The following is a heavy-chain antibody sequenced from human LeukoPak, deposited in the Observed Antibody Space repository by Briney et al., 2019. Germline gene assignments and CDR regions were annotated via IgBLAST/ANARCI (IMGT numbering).Heavy chain of an antibody. CDR1: GFTFSSYW. D-gene: IGHD3/OR15-3a*01. Sequence: PGGSLRLSCAASGFTFSSYWMSWVRQVPGKGLEWVANIKQDESEKYYVDSVKGRFTISRDNAKKSLYLQMKSLRAEDTAVYFCARFGLRYVYGMDVWGPGTTVTVS. CDR3: ARFGLRYVYGMDV. CDR2: IKQDESEK. V-gene: IGHV3-7*05. J-gene: IGHJ6*02.